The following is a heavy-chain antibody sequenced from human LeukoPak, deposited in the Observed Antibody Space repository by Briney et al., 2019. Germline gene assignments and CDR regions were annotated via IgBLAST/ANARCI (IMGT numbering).Heavy chain of an antibody. V-gene: IGHV3-72*01. Sequence: PGGSLRLSCTASGFTFSSYAMSWVRQAPGKGLEWVGRTRNKANSYTTEYAASVKGRFTISRDDSKNSLYLQMNSLKTEDTAVYYCARVDCSSTSCYGGFDYWGQGTLVTVSS. CDR2: TRNKANSYTT. J-gene: IGHJ4*02. CDR3: ARVDCSSTSCYGGFDY. D-gene: IGHD2-2*01. CDR1: GFTFSSYA.